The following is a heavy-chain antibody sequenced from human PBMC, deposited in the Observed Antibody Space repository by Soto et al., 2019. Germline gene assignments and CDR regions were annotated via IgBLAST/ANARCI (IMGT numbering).Heavy chain of an antibody. CDR3: ARVFGSPGDMVFDY. D-gene: IGHD3-3*01. Sequence: ASVKVSCKASGYTFTSYAMHCVRQAPGQRLEWMGWINAGNGNTKYSQKFQGRITITRDTSASTAYMELSSLRSEDTAVYYCARVFGSPGDMVFDYWGQGTLVTVSS. J-gene: IGHJ4*02. CDR2: INAGNGNT. CDR1: GYTFTSYA. V-gene: IGHV1-3*01.